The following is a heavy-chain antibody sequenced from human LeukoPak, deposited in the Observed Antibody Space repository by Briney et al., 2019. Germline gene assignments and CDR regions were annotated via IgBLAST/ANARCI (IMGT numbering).Heavy chain of an antibody. CDR2: IYSGGST. D-gene: IGHD3-10*01. J-gene: IGHJ3*02. CDR3: ARDRTTFYYYGSGSDAFDI. CDR1: GFTVSSNY. V-gene: IGHV3-66*01. Sequence: GGSLRLSCAASGFTVSSNYMSWVRQAPGKGLEWVSVIYSGGSTYYADSVKGRFTISRDNAKNSLYLQMNSLRAEDTAVYYCARDRTTFYYYGSGSDAFDIWGRGTMVTVSS.